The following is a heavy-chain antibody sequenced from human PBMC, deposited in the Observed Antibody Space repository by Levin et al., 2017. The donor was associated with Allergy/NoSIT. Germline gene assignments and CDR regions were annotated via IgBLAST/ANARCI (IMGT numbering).Heavy chain of an antibody. CDR1: GFTFSSYS. J-gene: IGHJ5*02. V-gene: IGHV3-21*01. CDR2: ISSSSSYI. CDR3: ARVGVTMVRGVIPNWFDP. Sequence: GGSLRLSCAASGFTFSSYSMNWVRQAPGKGLEWVSSISSSSSYIYYADSVKGRFTISRDNAKNSLYLQMNSLRAEDTAVYYCARVGVTMVRGVIPNWFDPWGQGTLVTVSS. D-gene: IGHD3-10*01.